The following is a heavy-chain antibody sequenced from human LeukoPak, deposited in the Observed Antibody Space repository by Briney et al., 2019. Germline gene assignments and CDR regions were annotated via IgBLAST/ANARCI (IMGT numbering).Heavy chain of an antibody. CDR2: IIPIFGTA. CDR3: ARETEGYSYGYNEYYFDY. J-gene: IGHJ4*02. CDR1: GGTFSSYA. D-gene: IGHD5-18*01. V-gene: IGHV1-69*06. Sequence: SVKVSCKASGGTFSSYAISWVRQAPGQGLEWMGGIIPIFGTANYAQKFQGRVTITADKSTSTAYMELSSLRSEDTAVYYCARETEGYSYGYNEYYFDYWGQGTLVTVSS.